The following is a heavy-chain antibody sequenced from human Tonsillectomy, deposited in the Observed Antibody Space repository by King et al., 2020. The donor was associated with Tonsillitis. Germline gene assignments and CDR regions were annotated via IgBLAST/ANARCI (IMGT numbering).Heavy chain of an antibody. Sequence: VQLVESGGGLVKPGRSLRLSCTASGFTFGDYAMSWFRQAPGKGLEGVGFIRSKSSGGTTEYAASVKGRFTISRDDSKSISYLQMNSLKTEDTAVYYCTRVAGSGSHSYGWRWGQGTLVTVSS. V-gene: IGHV3-49*05. J-gene: IGHJ4*02. CDR1: GFTFGDYA. CDR3: TRVAGSGSHSYGWR. D-gene: IGHD5-18*01. CDR2: IRSKSSGGTT.